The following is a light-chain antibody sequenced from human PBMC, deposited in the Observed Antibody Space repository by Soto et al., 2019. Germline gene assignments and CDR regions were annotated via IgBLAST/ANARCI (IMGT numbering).Light chain of an antibody. V-gene: IGKV1-39*01. CDR3: QQSYSNRT. CDR1: KSISNY. J-gene: IGKJ1*01. Sequence: DIQMTQSLPSLSASVGDRVTMAVRASKSISNYLNWYKHKPGKAPKLLIYAASNLESGVPSRFSGSGSGTGFALTISSLQPEDFASYYCQQSYSNRTFGQGTKVDIK. CDR2: AAS.